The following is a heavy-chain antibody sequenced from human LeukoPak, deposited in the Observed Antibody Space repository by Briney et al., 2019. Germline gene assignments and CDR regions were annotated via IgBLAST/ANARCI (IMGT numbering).Heavy chain of an antibody. CDR1: GDSISSYY. D-gene: IGHD3-10*01. CDR2: IYYDGST. J-gene: IGHJ4*02. CDR3: ARRELANYFDY. Sequence: SETLSLTCTVSGDSISSYYWSWIRQPPGKGLEWIGYIYYDGSTKYNPSLKSRVTISVDTSKNQFSLKLSSVTAADTAVYYCARRELANYFDYWGQGTLVTVSS. V-gene: IGHV4-59*08.